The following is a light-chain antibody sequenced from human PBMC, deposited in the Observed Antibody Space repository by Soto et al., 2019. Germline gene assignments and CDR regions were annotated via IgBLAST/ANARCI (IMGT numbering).Light chain of an antibody. CDR1: SSDVGGYNS. V-gene: IGLV2-14*01. CDR2: VVS. J-gene: IGLJ1*01. CDR3: SSYTTSSTLLYV. Sequence: QSALTQPASVSGSPGQSITISCTGTSSDVGGYNSVSWYQQHPGKAPKLMIYVVSNRPSGVSNRFSGSKSGNTASLTISGLQAEDEADYYCSSYTTSSTLLYVFGTGTKVTVL.